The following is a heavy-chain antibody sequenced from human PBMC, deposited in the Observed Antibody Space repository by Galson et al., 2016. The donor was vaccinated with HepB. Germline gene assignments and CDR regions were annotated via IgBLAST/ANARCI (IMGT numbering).Heavy chain of an antibody. CDR3: ARHERLLSWFDP. Sequence: TLSLTCTVSGGSISSNSYYWGWIRQPPGKGLEWIGSIYYVGNTYYNPSLKSRVIISIDTSNNRVSLKLRTVTAADTAVYYCARHERLLSWFDPWGQGSLVTVSS. J-gene: IGHJ5*02. D-gene: IGHD5-12*01. V-gene: IGHV4-39*01. CDR1: GGSISSNSYY. CDR2: IYYVGNT.